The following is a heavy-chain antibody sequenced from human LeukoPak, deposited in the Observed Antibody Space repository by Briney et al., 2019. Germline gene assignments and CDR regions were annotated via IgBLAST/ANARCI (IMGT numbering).Heavy chain of an antibody. V-gene: IGHV1-2*04. CDR1: GYTFTGYY. D-gene: IGHD5-18*01. Sequence: ASVKVSCKASGYTFTGYYMHWVRQAPGRGLEWMGWINPNSGGTSYAQKFQGWVTMTRDTSISTAYMELSRLRSDDTAVYYCARESDTAMVFYYWGQGTLVTVSS. CDR3: ARESDTAMVFYY. CDR2: INPNSGGT. J-gene: IGHJ4*02.